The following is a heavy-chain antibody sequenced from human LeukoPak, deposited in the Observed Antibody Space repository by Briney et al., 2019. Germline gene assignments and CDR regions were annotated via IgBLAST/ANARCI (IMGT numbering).Heavy chain of an antibody. J-gene: IGHJ4*02. CDR1: GYTFTSYD. V-gene: IGHV1-8*03. CDR2: MNPNSGNT. D-gene: IGHD4-23*01. Sequence: ASVKVSCKASGYTFTSYDINWVRQATGQGLEWMGWMNPNSGNTGYAQKFRGRVTITRNTSISTAYMELSSLRSEDTAVYYCARVGNSLPFDYWGQGTLVTVSS. CDR3: ARVGNSLPFDY.